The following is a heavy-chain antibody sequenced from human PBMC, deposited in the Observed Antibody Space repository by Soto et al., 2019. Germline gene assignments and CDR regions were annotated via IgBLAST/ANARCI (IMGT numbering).Heavy chain of an antibody. CDR2: IIPILGIA. V-gene: IGHV1-69*02. Sequence: QVQLVQSGAEVKKPGSSVKVSCKASGGTFSSYTISWVRQAPGQGLEWMGRIIPILGIANYAQKFQGRVTITEDKSTSTAYMELSSVRSEDTAVYYCARIRGSYGMDVWGQGTTVTVSS. J-gene: IGHJ6*02. CDR1: GGTFSSYT. D-gene: IGHD3-10*01. CDR3: ARIRGSYGMDV.